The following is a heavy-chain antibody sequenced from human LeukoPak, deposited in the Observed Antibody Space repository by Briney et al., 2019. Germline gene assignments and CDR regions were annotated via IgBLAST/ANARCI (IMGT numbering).Heavy chain of an antibody. CDR1: GYTFTSYG. J-gene: IGHJ1*01. Sequence: ASVKVSCKASGYTFTSYGISWVRQAPGQGFEWMGWISAYNGNTIYAQKLQGRVTMTTDTSTSTAYMELRSLRSDDTAVYYCARDDRSVDTAMSFQHWGQGTLLTVAS. CDR2: ISAYNGNT. V-gene: IGHV1-18*01. D-gene: IGHD5-18*01. CDR3: ARDDRSVDTAMSFQH.